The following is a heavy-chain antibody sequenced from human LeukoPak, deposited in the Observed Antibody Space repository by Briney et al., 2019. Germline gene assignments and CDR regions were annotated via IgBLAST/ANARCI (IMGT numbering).Heavy chain of an antibody. CDR3: ARGSPSSMGFGERGNVFDI. Sequence: NSSETLSLTCAVSGGSISSSNWWSWVRQPPGKGLEWIGEIYHSGSTNYNPSLKSRVTISVDKSKNQFSLKLSSVTAADTAVYYCARGSPSSMGFGERGNVFDIWGQGTMVTVSS. D-gene: IGHD3-10*01. CDR1: GGSISSSNW. V-gene: IGHV4-4*02. CDR2: IYHSGST. J-gene: IGHJ3*02.